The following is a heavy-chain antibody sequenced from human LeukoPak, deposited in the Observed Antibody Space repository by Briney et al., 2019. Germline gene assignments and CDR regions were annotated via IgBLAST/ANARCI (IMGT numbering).Heavy chain of an antibody. Sequence: SETLSLTCTVSGDSISSYYWSWLRQPPGKRLEWIGRIYTSGSTNYNPSLKSRVTISVDTSKNQFSLKLSSVTAADTAVYYCASDRIEVDAFDIWGQGTMVTVSS. J-gene: IGHJ3*02. CDR2: IYTSGST. CDR3: ASDRIEVDAFDI. V-gene: IGHV4-4*08. CDR1: GDSISSYY. D-gene: IGHD2-15*01.